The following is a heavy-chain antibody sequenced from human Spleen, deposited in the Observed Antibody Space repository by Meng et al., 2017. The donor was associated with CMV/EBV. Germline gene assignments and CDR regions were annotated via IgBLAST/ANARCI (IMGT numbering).Heavy chain of an antibody. CDR2: IYHSGST. J-gene: IGHJ6*02. CDR1: GYSISSGYY. CDR3: ARGHSSTWSDYYYGMDV. V-gene: IGHV4-38-2*02. D-gene: IGHD6-13*01. Sequence: SETLSLTCTVSGYSISSGYYWGWIRQPPGKGLEWIGSIYHSGSTYYNPSLKSRVTISVDTSKNQFSLKLNSVTAADTAVYYCARGHSSTWSDYYYGMDVWGQGTTVTVSS.